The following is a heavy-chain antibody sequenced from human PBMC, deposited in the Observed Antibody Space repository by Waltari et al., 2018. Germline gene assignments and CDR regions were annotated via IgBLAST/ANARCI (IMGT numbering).Heavy chain of an antibody. CDR1: GGTISRYA. D-gene: IGHD5-12*01. CDR2: IIPIFGTA. V-gene: IGHV1-69*13. CDR3: ASPLEGYNNYFDY. Sequence: QVQLVQSGAEVKKPGSSVKVSCKTSGGTISRYALRWVRQAPGQGIEWMGGIIPIFGTANYAQKCQGRVTITADESTSTAYMELSSLRSEDTAVYYCASPLEGYNNYFDYWGQGTLVTVSS. J-gene: IGHJ4*02.